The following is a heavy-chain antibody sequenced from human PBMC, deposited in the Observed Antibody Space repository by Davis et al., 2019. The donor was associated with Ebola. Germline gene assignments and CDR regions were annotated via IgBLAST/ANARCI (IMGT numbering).Heavy chain of an antibody. CDR3: ARAGRTIFGVVVGSYFDY. J-gene: IGHJ4*02. D-gene: IGHD3-3*01. CDR1: GFTFSSYG. CDR2: ISYDGSNK. V-gene: IGHV3-30*03. Sequence: GESLKISCAASGFTFSSYGMHWVRQAPGKGLEWVAVISYDGSNKYYADSVKGRFTISRDNSKNTLYLQMNSLRAEDTAVYYCARAGRTIFGVVVGSYFDYWGQGTLVTVSS.